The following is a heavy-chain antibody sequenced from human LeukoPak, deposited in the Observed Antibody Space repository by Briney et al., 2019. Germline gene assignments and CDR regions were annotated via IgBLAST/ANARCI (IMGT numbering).Heavy chain of an antibody. D-gene: IGHD6-6*01. V-gene: IGHV1-46*01. CDR1: GYTFTGYY. J-gene: IGHJ4*02. CDR2: INPSGGST. CDR3: ARDHRDSSSSRGYYFDY. Sequence: ASVKVSCKASGYTFTGYYMHWVRRAPGQGLEWMGIINPSGGSTSSAQKFQGRVTMTRDTSTGTFYMELSSLRSEDTAVYYCARDHRDSSSSRGYYFDYWGQGTLVTVSS.